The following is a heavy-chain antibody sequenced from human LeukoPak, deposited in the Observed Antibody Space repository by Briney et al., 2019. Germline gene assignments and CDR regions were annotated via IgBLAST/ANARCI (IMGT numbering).Heavy chain of an antibody. D-gene: IGHD4-11*01. CDR2: VFSSGST. Sequence: KPSETLSLTCAVFGGPFSGYDWSWVRQTPGKGLEWIGRVFSSGSTNYNPSLKSRVTISVDKSKNQFSLILTSVTAADTAVYYCARDQGYSDYYFDYWGQGSLVTVSS. CDR1: GGPFSGYD. CDR3: ARDQGYSDYYFDY. V-gene: IGHV4-59*12. J-gene: IGHJ4*02.